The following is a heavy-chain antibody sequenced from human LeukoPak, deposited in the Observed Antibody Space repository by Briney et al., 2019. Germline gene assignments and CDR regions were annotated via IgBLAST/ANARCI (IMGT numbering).Heavy chain of an antibody. CDR3: ARGAGSTVFDY. D-gene: IGHD1-7*01. J-gene: IGHJ4*02. V-gene: IGHV4-31*03. CDR2: IYYSGST. Sequence: PSVTLSLTCTVSGGSISSGGYYWSWIRQHPGKGPEWIGYIYYSGSTYYNPSLKSRVTISVDTSKNQFSLKLSSVTAADTAVYYCARGAGSTVFDYWGQGTLVTVSS. CDR1: GGSISSGGYY.